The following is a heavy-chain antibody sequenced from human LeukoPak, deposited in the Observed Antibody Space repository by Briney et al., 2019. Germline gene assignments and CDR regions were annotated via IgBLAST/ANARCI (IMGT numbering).Heavy chain of an antibody. CDR2: LYAGGST. CDR3: ARDDRTARLNGMDV. CDR1: GFTVNSNF. Sequence: PGGSLRLSCAVSGFTVNSNFMNWVRQAPGKGLEWVSILYAGGSTYYAESVEGRFTISRDISKNILYLQMNSLRAEDTAVYYCARDDRTARLNGMDVWGQGTTVTVSS. D-gene: IGHD4-17*01. J-gene: IGHJ6*02. V-gene: IGHV3-66*01.